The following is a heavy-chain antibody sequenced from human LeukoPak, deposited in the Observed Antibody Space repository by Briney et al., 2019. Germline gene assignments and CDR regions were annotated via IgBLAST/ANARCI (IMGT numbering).Heavy chain of an antibody. CDR3: ARSGFPRSFDY. J-gene: IGHJ4*02. Sequence: SETLSLTCTVPGGSISSGGYYWSWIRQHPGKGLEWIGYIYYSGSTYYNPSLKSRVTISVDTSKNQFSLKLSSVTAADTAVYYCARSGFPRSFDYWGQGTLVTVSS. V-gene: IGHV4-31*03. CDR1: GGSISSGGYY. CDR2: IYYSGST. D-gene: IGHD6-6*01.